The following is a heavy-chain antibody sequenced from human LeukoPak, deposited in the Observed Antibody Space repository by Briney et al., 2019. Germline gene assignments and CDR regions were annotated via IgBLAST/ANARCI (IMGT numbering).Heavy chain of an antibody. Sequence: GGSLRLSCAASGFTFSSYGMHWVRQAPGKGLEWVAVISYDGSNKYYADSVKGRFTISRDNAKNSLYLQMNSLRAEDTAVYYCAKDKIHCSSTSCYPQRYFDLWGRGTLVTVSS. CDR2: ISYDGSNK. V-gene: IGHV3-30*18. CDR3: AKDKIHCSSTSCYPQRYFDL. CDR1: GFTFSSYG. D-gene: IGHD2-2*01. J-gene: IGHJ2*01.